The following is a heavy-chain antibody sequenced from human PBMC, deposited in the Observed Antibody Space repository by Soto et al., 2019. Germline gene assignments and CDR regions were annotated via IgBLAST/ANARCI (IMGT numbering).Heavy chain of an antibody. D-gene: IGHD1-7*01. CDR3: ARHINWNYQVDP. Sequence: SETLSLTCTVSGDSISGVSHYWGWIRQPPGKGLEWIGSMYYTGSSYYNPSLKSRVTMSLDTSRNEFSLKLSSVTAADTAVYYCARHINWNYQVDPWGQGSLVTVSS. J-gene: IGHJ5*02. V-gene: IGHV4-39*01. CDR1: GDSISGVSHY. CDR2: MYYTGSS.